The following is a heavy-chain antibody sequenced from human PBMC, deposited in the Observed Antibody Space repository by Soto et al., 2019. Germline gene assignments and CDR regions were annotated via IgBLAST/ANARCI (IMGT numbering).Heavy chain of an antibody. J-gene: IGHJ6*02. CDR1: GFTFSNYA. Sequence: PGGSLRLSCAASGFTFSNYAMSWVRQAPGKGLEWVSAISGSGGSTYYADSVKGRFTISRDNSKNTLYLQMSSLRAEDTAVYYCVKLFSHPLWFGELLRGMDVWGQGTTVTVSS. D-gene: IGHD3-10*01. CDR3: VKLFSHPLWFGELLRGMDV. V-gene: IGHV3-23*01. CDR2: ISGSGGST.